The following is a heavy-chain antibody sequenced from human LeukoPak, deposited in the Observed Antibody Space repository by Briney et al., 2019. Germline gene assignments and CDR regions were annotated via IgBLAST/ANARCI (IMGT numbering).Heavy chain of an antibody. J-gene: IGHJ4*02. CDR1: GGTFSSYA. V-gene: IGHV1-69*04. D-gene: IGHD3-10*01. Sequence: SVKVSCKASGGTFSSYAISWVRQAPRQGLEWMGRIIPILGIANYAQKFQGRVTITADKSTSTAYMELSSLRSEDTAVYYCARDPYYYGSGIYWGQGTLVTVSS. CDR3: ARDPYYYGSGIY. CDR2: IIPILGIA.